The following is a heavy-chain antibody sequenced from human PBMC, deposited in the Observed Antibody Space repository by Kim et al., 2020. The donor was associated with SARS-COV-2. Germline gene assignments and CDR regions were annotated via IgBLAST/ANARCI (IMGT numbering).Heavy chain of an antibody. V-gene: IGHV4-34*01. Sequence: SETLSLTCAVYGGSFSGYYWSWIRQPPGKGLEWIGEINHSGSTNYNPSSKSRVTILVDTSKNQFSLKLSSVTAADTAVYYCARVRSGSYYRDAFDIWGQGTLVTVSS. CDR3: ARVRSGSYYRDAFDI. CDR2: INHSGST. CDR1: GGSFSGYY. D-gene: IGHD3-10*01. J-gene: IGHJ3*02.